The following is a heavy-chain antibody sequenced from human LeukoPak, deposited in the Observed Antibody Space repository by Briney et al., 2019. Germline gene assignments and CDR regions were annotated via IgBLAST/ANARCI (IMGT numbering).Heavy chain of an antibody. D-gene: IGHD7-27*01. CDR2: ISYDGSNK. CDR3: ARYPGEGFDY. CDR1: GFTFSSYA. Sequence: GGSLRLSCAASGFTFSSYAMHWVRQAPGKGLEWVAVISYDGSNKYYADSVKGRFTISRDNSKNTLYLQMNSLRAEDTAVYYCARYPGEGFDYWGQGTQVTVSS. V-gene: IGHV3-30-3*01. J-gene: IGHJ4*02.